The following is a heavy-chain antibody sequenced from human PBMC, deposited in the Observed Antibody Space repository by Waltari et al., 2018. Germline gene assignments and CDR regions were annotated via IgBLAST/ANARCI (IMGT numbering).Heavy chain of an antibody. CDR3: AKDSMIVVVTPYFDY. V-gene: IGHV3-23*01. CDR2: IRGSGGSR. CDR1: GFTFSSYA. Sequence: EVQLLESGGGLVQPGGSLRLSCAASGFTFSSYAMSWVRQAPGKGLEWVSAIRGSGGSRDHAESVKGRFTISRDNSKNTRYLQMNSLSAEDTAVYYCAKDSMIVVVTPYFDYWGQGTLVTVSS. J-gene: IGHJ4*02. D-gene: IGHD3-22*01.